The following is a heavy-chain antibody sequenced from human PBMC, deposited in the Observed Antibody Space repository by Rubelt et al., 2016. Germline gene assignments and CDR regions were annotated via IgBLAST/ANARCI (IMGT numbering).Heavy chain of an antibody. D-gene: IGHD3-10*01. Sequence: QVQLQQWGAGLLKPSETLSLTCVVYGGSFSGYYWSWIRQPPGKGLEWIGEINHSGSTTYNPSLKSRVTISVETSKNQFSLKLSSVTAADTAVYYCARGYDYYGSGRGDAFDIWGQGTMVTVSS. CDR3: ARGYDYYGSGRGDAFDI. J-gene: IGHJ3*02. CDR2: INHSGST. CDR1: GGSFSGYY. V-gene: IGHV4-34*01.